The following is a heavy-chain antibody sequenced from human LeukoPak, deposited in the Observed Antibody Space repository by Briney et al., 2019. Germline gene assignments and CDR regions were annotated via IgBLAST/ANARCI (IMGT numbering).Heavy chain of an antibody. CDR1: GGSISSSSYY. CDR2: IYYSGST. Sequence: SETLSLTCTVSGGSISSSSYYWGWIRQPPGKGLEWIGSIYYSGSTYYNPSLKSRVTISVDTSENQFSLKLSSVTAADTAVYYCARRIAAPGDYYMDVWGKGTTVTISS. D-gene: IGHD6-25*01. CDR3: ARRIAAPGDYYMDV. J-gene: IGHJ6*03. V-gene: IGHV4-39*07.